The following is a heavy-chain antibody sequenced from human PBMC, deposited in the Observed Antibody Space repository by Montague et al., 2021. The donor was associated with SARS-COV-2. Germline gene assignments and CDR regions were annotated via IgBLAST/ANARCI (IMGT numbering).Heavy chain of an antibody. CDR2: IYTSGTT. CDR3: ARAHSGSWAHLDN. V-gene: IGHV4-61*02. J-gene: IGHJ4*02. D-gene: IGHD5-12*01. CDR1: GGSISSGSYY. Sequence: TLSLTCTVSGGSISSGSYYWSWIRQPAGKGLEWTGRIYTSGTTDYSFSLKSRVTISVDTSKNQFSLKLTSVTAADTAVYYCARAHSGSWAHLDNWGQGRLGTVSS.